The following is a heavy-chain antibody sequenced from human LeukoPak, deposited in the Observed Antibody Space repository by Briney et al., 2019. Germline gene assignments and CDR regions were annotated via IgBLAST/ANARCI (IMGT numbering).Heavy chain of an antibody. D-gene: IGHD2-2*01. J-gene: IGHJ3*02. CDR2: IIPILGIA. CDR1: GGTFSSYA. CDR3: ARWWGIVVVPAAWDGDAFDI. V-gene: IGHV1-69*04. Sequence: ASVKVSCKASGGTFSSYAISWVRQAPGQGLEWMGRIIPILGIANYAQKFQGRVTITADKSTSTAYMELSSLRSEDTAVYYCARWWGIVVVPAAWDGDAFDIWGQGTMVTVSS.